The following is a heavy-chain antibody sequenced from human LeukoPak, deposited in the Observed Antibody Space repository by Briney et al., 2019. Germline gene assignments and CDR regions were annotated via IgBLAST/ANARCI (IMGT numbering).Heavy chain of an antibody. CDR1: GFTFSSYG. CDR3: AKDPEYCSGGSCYSRFYYYYMDV. CDR2: IRYDGSNK. D-gene: IGHD2-15*01. V-gene: IGHV3-30*02. J-gene: IGHJ6*03. Sequence: GGSLRLSCAASGFTFSSYGMHWVRQAPGKGLEWVAFIRYDGSNKYYADSVKGRFTISRDNSKNTLYLQMNSLRAEDTAVYYCAKDPEYCSGGSCYSRFYYYYMDVWGKGTTVTVSS.